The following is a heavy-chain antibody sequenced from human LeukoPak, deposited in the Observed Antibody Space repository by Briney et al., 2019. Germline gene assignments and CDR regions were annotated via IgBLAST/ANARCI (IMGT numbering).Heavy chain of an antibody. CDR1: GFTVSSYS. Sequence: GGSLRLSCAASGFTVSSYSMNWVRQAPGKGLEWVSSISSSSSYTYYADSVKGRFTISRDNAKNSLYLQMNSLRAEDTAVYYCARDADYGDYYFDYWGQGTLVTVSS. CDR3: ARDADYGDYYFDY. J-gene: IGHJ4*02. V-gene: IGHV3-21*01. CDR2: ISSSSSYT. D-gene: IGHD4-17*01.